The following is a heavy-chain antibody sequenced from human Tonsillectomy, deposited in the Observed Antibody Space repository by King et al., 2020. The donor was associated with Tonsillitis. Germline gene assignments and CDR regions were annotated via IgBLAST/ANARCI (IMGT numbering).Heavy chain of an antibody. CDR3: AKDPTGVWFGAELNYFYY. V-gene: IGHV3-30*02. Sequence: VQLVESGGGVVQPGGSLRLSCAASGFTFSSYGMHWVRQAPGKGLEWVTFIRYDGSNKYYADSVKGRFTISRDNSKNTVYLEMHSLRAEDTAVYYCAKDPTGVWFGAELNYFYYWGQGTLVTVSS. CDR1: GFTFSSYG. CDR2: IRYDGSNK. J-gene: IGHJ4*02. D-gene: IGHD3-16*01.